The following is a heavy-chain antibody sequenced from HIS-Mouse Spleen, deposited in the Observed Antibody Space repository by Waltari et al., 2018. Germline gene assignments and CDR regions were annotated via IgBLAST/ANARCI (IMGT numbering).Heavy chain of an antibody. CDR1: GGSISSSSYY. V-gene: IGHV4-39*07. CDR3: AREIPYSSSWYDWYFDL. D-gene: IGHD6-13*01. Sequence: QLQLQESGPGLVKPSETLSLTCTVSGGSISSSSYYWGWIRQPPGKGLEWSRSIYYSGRTYDTPSPKSRVTLSVDTSKNQVSLKLGSGTAADTAVYYCAREIPYSSSWYDWYFDLWGRGTLVTVSS. J-gene: IGHJ2*01. CDR2: IYYSGRT.